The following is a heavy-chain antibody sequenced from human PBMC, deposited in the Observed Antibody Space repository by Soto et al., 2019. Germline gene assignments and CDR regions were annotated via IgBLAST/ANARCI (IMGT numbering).Heavy chain of an antibody. CDR2: IYPGDSNT. CDR1: GYRVRSYW. CDR3: ARHAYDFWSGHPNPRYYYGMDV. Sequence: PGESVKISCKGSGYRVRSYWRGWVRQKNGKGLEWMGIIYPGDSNTRYSPSLQGQVTISVDKSISTAYLQWSSLKATDTAMYYCARHAYDFWSGHPNPRYYYGMDVWGQGTTVTVSS. V-gene: IGHV5-51*01. J-gene: IGHJ6*02. D-gene: IGHD3-3*01.